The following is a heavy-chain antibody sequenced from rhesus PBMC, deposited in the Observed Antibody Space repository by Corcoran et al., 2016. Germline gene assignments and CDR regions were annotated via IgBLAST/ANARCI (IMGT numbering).Heavy chain of an antibody. V-gene: IGHV4-65*01. Sequence: QVQLQESGPGLVKPSETLSLTCAVSGGSVSSSNWWSWIRQPPGKGLEWIGYISGSSGSTSYNPSLKSRVTISTDTAKNQFSLKLSSVTAADTAVYYCARFSDWGDYYPLFDYWGQGVLVTVSS. CDR2: ISGSSGST. J-gene: IGHJ4*01. CDR1: GGSVSSSNW. D-gene: IGHD3-34*01. CDR3: ARFSDWGDYYPLFDY.